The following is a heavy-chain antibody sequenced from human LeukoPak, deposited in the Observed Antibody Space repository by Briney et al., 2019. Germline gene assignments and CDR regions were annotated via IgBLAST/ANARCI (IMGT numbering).Heavy chain of an antibody. CDR1: GFTFSGTW. J-gene: IGHJ4*02. CDR3: STCGANALGF. Sequence: GESLKISCAASGFTFSGTWMSWVRQAPGKGLEWVGRIKSKSGGETKDYAAPVKGRFTISRDDSSNTVYLQMNSLKAEDTAVYYCSTCGANALGFWGQGSLVTVSS. V-gene: IGHV3-15*01. D-gene: IGHD4/OR15-4a*01. CDR2: IKSKSGGETK.